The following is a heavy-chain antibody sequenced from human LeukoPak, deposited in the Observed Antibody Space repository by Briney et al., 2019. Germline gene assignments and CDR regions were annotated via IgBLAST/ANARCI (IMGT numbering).Heavy chain of an antibody. CDR2: IYSGGST. D-gene: IGHD6-19*01. J-gene: IGHJ4*02. Sequence: GGSPRLSCAASGFTVSSNYMSWVRQAPGKGLEWVSVIYSGGSTYYADSVKGRFTISRENSKNTLYLQMNSLRAEDTAVYYCARVIGSGWYYYFDYWGQGTLVTVSS. CDR3: ARVIGSGWYYYFDY. V-gene: IGHV3-66*01. CDR1: GFTVSSNY.